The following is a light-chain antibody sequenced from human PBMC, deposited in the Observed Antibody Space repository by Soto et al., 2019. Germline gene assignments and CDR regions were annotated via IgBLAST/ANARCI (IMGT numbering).Light chain of an antibody. CDR2: EVV. J-gene: IGLJ1*01. CDR3: KSYAGSNTYV. CDR1: KSDIGVYDF. Sequence: QSALTQPPSASGSTGQSVTISCTGTKSDIGVYDFVSWYQHHPGKAPRLIIYEVVQRPSGVPDRFSASKSGNTASLTVSGLQAADEADYFCKSYAGSNTYVFGSGTKLTVL. V-gene: IGLV2-8*01.